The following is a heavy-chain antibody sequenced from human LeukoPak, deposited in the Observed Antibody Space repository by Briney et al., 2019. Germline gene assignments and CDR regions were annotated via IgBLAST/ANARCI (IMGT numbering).Heavy chain of an antibody. CDR3: ARERVAGRNWFDP. D-gene: IGHD6-19*01. CDR2: IYHSGST. CDR1: GYSISSGYY. Sequence: SETLSLTCTVSGYSISSGYYWGWIRQPPGKGLEWIGSIYHSGSTYYNPSLKSRVTMAVDTSKNQFSLKLSSVTAADTAVYYCARERVAGRNWFDPWGQGTLVTVSS. J-gene: IGHJ5*02. V-gene: IGHV4-38-2*02.